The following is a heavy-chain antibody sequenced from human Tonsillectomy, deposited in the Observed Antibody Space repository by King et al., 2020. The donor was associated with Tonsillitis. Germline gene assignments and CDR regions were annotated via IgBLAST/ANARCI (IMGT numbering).Heavy chain of an antibody. CDR3: AKDRYLDYDSSGYPPV. CDR2: ISGSGGST. V-gene: IGHV3-23*04. Sequence: VQLVESGGGLVQPGGSLRLSCAASGFTFSSYAMSWVRQAPGKGLEWVSAISGSGGSTYYADSVKGRFTISRDNSKNTLYLQMNSLRAEDTAVYYCAKDRYLDYDSSGYPPVWGQGTTVTVSS. CDR1: GFTFSSYA. D-gene: IGHD3-22*01. J-gene: IGHJ6*02.